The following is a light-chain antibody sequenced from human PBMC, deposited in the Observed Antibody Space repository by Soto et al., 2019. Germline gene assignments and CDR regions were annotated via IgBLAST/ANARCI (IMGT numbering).Light chain of an antibody. Sequence: DIVLTQSPATLSLSPGERATLSCRASQSVSSYLAWYQHKPGQAPRLLIYDASNRATGIPARFSGSGSGTDFTLTISSLEPEDFAVYYCQQRTSWPTFTFGPGTKVDIK. CDR1: QSVSSY. V-gene: IGKV3-11*01. J-gene: IGKJ3*01. CDR2: DAS. CDR3: QQRTSWPTFT.